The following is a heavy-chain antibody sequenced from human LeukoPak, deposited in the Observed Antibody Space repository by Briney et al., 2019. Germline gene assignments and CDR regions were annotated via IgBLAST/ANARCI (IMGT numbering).Heavy chain of an antibody. CDR1: GDSISSGNY. D-gene: IGHD1-1*01. Sequence: SETLSLTCAVSGDSISSGNYWGWIRQPPGKRLEWIGGIYHSGSTHYNPSLKSRVTMSVDTSKNQFSLKLSSVTAAGTAVYYCARNSSESPPRATQKYNWFDPWGQGTLVTVSS. V-gene: IGHV4-38-2*01. CDR3: ARNSSESPPRATQKYNWFDP. CDR2: IYHSGST. J-gene: IGHJ5*02.